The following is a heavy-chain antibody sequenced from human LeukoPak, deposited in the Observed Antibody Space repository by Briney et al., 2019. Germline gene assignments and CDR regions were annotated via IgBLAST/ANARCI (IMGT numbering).Heavy chain of an antibody. J-gene: IGHJ4*02. CDR2: ISAYNGNI. V-gene: IGHV1-18*01. Sequence: ASVKVSCTASGYTFISYGITWVRQAPGQGLEWLGWISAYNGNIDYAQKLQGRVTLTTNTSTSTAYMEVRSLRSDDTAVYYCASMSGYYPSYYFDYWGQGTLVTVSS. CDR1: GYTFISYG. D-gene: IGHD3-3*01. CDR3: ASMSGYYPSYYFDY.